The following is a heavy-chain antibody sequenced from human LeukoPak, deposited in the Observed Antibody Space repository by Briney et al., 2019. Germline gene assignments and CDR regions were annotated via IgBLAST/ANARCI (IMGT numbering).Heavy chain of an antibody. J-gene: IGHJ6*03. Sequence: GGSLRLSCAASGFTFSNYGMNWVRQAPGKGLELVSYISGGGTTIYYADSVKGRFTISRDSAKDSLDLQMNSLRAEDTAVYYCAREPVYYYYMDVWGKGTTVTVSS. V-gene: IGHV3-48*01. CDR1: GFTFSNYG. CDR2: ISGGGTTI. CDR3: AREPVYYYYMDV.